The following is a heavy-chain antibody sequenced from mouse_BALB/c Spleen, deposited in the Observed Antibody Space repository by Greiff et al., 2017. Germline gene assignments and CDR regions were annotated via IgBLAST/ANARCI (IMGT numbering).Heavy chain of an antibody. CDR2: ISYSGST. CDR3: ANLYDCDGAWFAY. CDR1: GDSITSGY. V-gene: IGHV3-8*02. Sequence: EVQLQQSGPSLVKPSQTLSLTCSVTGDSITSGYWNWFRKFPGNKLEYMGYISYSGSTYYNPSLKSRISITRDTSKNQYYLQLNSVTTEDTATYYCANLYDCDGAWFAYWGQGTLVTVSA. J-gene: IGHJ3*01. D-gene: IGHD2-4*01.